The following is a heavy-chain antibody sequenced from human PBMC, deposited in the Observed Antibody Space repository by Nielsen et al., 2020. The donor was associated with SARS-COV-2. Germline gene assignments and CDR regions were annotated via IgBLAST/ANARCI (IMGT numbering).Heavy chain of an antibody. CDR1: GFTFSSHA. D-gene: IGHD3/OR15-3a*01. J-gene: IGHJ4*02. CDR3: AKDRAIFMIYFTRGGPDY. Sequence: GESLKISCAASGFTFSSHAMHWVRQAPGKGLEWLTIISADGTNDHYADSVRGRFTISRDFSKSTLYLQMNSLRPEDTATYYCAKDRAIFMIYFTRGGPDYWGQGTLVTVSS. V-gene: IGHV3-30*04. CDR2: ISADGTND.